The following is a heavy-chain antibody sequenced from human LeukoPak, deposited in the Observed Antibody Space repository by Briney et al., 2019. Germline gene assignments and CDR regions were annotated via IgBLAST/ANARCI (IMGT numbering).Heavy chain of an antibody. CDR2: INPSGGST. CDR1: GYTFTSYD. V-gene: IGHV1-46*01. Sequence: AAPVKVSCKASGYTFTSYDINWVRQATGQGLEWMGIINPSGGSTSYAQKFQGRVTMTRDMSTSTVYMELSSLRSEDTAVYYCARDNGGSNSDYWGQGTLVTVSS. J-gene: IGHJ4*02. D-gene: IGHD3-10*01. CDR3: ARDNGGSNSDY.